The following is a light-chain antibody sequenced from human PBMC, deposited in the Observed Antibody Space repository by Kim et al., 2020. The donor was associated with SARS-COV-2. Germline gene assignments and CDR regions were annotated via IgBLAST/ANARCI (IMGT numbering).Light chain of an antibody. V-gene: IGLV3-1*01. J-gene: IGLJ1*01. CDR2: QDS. Sequence: SESTGQTASITCSGDKLGDKYACWYQQKPGQSPVLVIYQDSKRPSGIPERFSGSNSGNTATLTISGTQAMDEADYYCQAWDSSTEVFGTGTKVTVL. CDR1: KLGDKY. CDR3: QAWDSSTEV.